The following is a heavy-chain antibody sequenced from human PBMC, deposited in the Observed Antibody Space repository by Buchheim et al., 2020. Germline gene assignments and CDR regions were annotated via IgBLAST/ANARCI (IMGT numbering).Heavy chain of an antibody. CDR2: MNPNSGNT. CDR1: GYTFTSYD. CDR3: ARGPYIVATILYYYDGMDV. V-gene: IGHV1-8*01. D-gene: IGHD5-12*01. Sequence: QVQLVQSGAEVKKPGASVKVSCKASGYTFTSYDINWVRQATGQGLEWMGWMNPNSGNTGYAQKFQGRVTMTRNTSISTAYMELSSLRSEDTAVYYCARGPYIVATILYYYDGMDVWGQGTT. J-gene: IGHJ6*02.